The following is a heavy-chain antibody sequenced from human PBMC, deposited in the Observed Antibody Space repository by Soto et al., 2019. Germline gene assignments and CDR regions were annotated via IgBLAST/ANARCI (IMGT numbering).Heavy chain of an antibody. J-gene: IGHJ4*02. D-gene: IGHD3-22*01. CDR2: IYYSGST. V-gene: IGHV4-39*01. Sequence: QLQLQESGPGLVKPSETLSLTCTVSAGSISSSSYYWGWIRQPPGKRLEWIGSIYYSGSTYYNPSLKSRVTISVNTSKNQFSLKLSSVTAADTAVYYCARQYYYDRVLRYWGQGTLVTVSS. CDR3: ARQYYYDRVLRY. CDR1: AGSISSSSYY.